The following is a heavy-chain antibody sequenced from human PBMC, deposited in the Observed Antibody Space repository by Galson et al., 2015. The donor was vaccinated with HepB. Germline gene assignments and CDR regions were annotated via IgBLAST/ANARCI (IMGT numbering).Heavy chain of an antibody. CDR2: ISYDGSNK. CDR1: GFTFSSYA. V-gene: IGHV3-30-3*01. J-gene: IGHJ4*02. Sequence: SLRLSCAASGFTFSSYAMHWVRQAPGKGLEWVAVISYDGSNKYYADSVKGRFTISRDNSKNTLYLQMNSLRAEDTAVYYCARDHVLAARPTYYFDYWGQGTLVTVSS. CDR3: ARDHVLAARPTYYFDY. D-gene: IGHD6-6*01.